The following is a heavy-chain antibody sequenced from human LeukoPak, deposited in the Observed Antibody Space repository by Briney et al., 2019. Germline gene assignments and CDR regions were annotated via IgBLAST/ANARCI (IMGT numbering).Heavy chain of an antibody. J-gene: IGHJ6*03. CDR1: GGTFSSYA. Sequence: GASVKVSCKASGGTFSSYAISWVRQAPGQGLEWMGGIIPIFGTANYAQKFQGRVTITTDESTSTAYMELSSLRSEDTAVYYCATADIVVVPAANYYYYYMDVWGKGNTVTVSS. CDR3: ATADIVVVPAANYYYYYMDV. V-gene: IGHV1-69*05. CDR2: IIPIFGTA. D-gene: IGHD2-2*01.